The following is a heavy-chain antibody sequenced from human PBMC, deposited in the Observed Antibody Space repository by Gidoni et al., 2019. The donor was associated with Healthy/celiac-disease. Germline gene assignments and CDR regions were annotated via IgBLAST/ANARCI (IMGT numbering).Heavy chain of an antibody. CDR3: ARERDAAVDY. CDR1: GFTFSSSG. CDR2: ICDDGSNK. V-gene: IGHV3-33*01. J-gene: IGHJ4*02. Sequence: QVQLVESGGGVVKPGRSLRPSCAASGFTFSSSGMPWVRQAPGQGLEWVAVICDDGSNKYYADSVKGLFTISRDNSKNTLYLQMNSLRAEDTAVYYCARERDAAVDYWGQGTLVTVSS. D-gene: IGHD6-13*01.